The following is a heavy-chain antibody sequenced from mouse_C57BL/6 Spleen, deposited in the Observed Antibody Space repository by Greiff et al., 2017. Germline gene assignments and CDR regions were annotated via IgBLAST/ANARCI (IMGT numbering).Heavy chain of an antibody. Sequence: VKLVESGAELARPGASVKMSCKASGYTFTSYTMHWVKQRPGQGLEWIGYINPSSGYTKYNQKFKDKATLTADKSSSTAYMQLSSLTSEDSAVYYCARMANWDVFDYWGQGTTLTVSS. CDR3: ARMANWDVFDY. D-gene: IGHD4-1*01. J-gene: IGHJ2*01. CDR2: INPSSGYT. CDR1: GYTFTSYT. V-gene: IGHV1-4*01.